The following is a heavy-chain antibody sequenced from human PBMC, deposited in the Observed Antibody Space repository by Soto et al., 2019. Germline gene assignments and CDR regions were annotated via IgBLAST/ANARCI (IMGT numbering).Heavy chain of an antibody. V-gene: IGHV3-15*01. D-gene: IGHD3-10*01. CDR2: IKSKTDGGTT. CDR3: TTDHHYYGSGSLDY. CDR1: GFTFSNAW. J-gene: IGHJ4*02. Sequence: PGGSLRLSCAASGFTFSNAWMSWVRQAPGKGLEWVGRIKSKTDGGTTDYAAPVKGRFTISRDDSKNTLYLQMNSLKTEDTAVYYWTTDHHYYGSGSLDYWGQGTLVTVSS.